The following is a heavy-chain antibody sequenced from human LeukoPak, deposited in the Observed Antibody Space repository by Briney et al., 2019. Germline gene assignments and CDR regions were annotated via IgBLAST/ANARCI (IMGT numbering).Heavy chain of an antibody. CDR3: AREILGGFNPGAY. CDR2: IHRSGSP. CDR1: LDSTTSNF. D-gene: IGHD1-14*01. V-gene: IGHV4/OR15-8*01. J-gene: IGHJ4*02. Sequence: PSETLSLTCTVSLDSTTSNFWRWVRQPPGKGLEGVGEIHRSGSPNYNPSLQSRVTISIDRSRNQIVLGLSSVTAADTAVYYCAREILGGFNPGAYWGQGTLVTVSS.